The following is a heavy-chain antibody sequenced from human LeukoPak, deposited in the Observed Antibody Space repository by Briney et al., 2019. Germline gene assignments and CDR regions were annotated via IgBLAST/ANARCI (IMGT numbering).Heavy chain of an antibody. D-gene: IGHD4-17*01. CDR1: GFTVSSNY. Sequence: GGSLRLSCAASGFTVSSNYMSWVRQAPGKGLEWASVIYDGGSTSYADSVKGRFTISRDNSKNTLYLQMNSLRAEDTAVYYCARFYGVPGGWFDPWGQGTLVTVSS. CDR2: IYDGGST. J-gene: IGHJ5*02. CDR3: ARFYGVPGGWFDP. V-gene: IGHV3-66*01.